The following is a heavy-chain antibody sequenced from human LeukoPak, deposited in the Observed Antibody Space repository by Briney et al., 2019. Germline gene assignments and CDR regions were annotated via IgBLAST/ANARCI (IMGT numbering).Heavy chain of an antibody. Sequence: SETLSLTCNVSGDSISSDGYYWSWIRQPPGKGLEWIGYIYYSGSTYYNPSLKSRVTVSVDTSKNQFSLKLSSVTAADTAVYYCARVGPYDFWSGYHAASFDYWGQGTLVTVSS. CDR2: IYYSGST. J-gene: IGHJ4*02. CDR1: GDSISSDGYY. CDR3: ARVGPYDFWSGYHAASFDY. D-gene: IGHD3-3*01. V-gene: IGHV4-30-4*01.